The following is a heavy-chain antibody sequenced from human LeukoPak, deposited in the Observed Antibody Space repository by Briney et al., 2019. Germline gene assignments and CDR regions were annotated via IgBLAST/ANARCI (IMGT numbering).Heavy chain of an antibody. V-gene: IGHV3-23*01. CDR1: GFTFSSCA. J-gene: IGHJ3*02. CDR2: ISGSGGST. CDR3: ARVFVVVPAAMEGDAFDI. D-gene: IGHD2-2*01. Sequence: GGSLRLSCAASGFTFSSCAMSWVRQAPGKGLEWVSAISGSGGSTYYADSVKGRFTISRDNSKNTLYLQMNSLRAEDTAVYYCARVFVVVPAAMEGDAFDIWGQGTMVTVSS.